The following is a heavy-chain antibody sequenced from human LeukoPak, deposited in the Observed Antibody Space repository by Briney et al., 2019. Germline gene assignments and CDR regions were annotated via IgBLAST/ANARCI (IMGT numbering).Heavy chain of an antibody. D-gene: IGHD3-16*01. CDR1: GFMFEKCG. J-gene: IGHJ4*02. V-gene: IGHV3-23*01. Sequence: ETLSLTSTRTGFMFEKCGNLWVRQILRKKLEWVSAISGSGGSTYYADSVKGRFTISRDNSKNTLYLQMNSLRAEDTAVYYCAKGGGNDYWGQGTLVTVSS. CDR3: AKGGGNDY. CDR2: ISGSGGST.